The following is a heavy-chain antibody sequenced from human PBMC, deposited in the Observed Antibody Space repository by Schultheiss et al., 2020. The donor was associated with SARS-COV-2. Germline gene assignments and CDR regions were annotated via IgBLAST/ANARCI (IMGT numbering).Heavy chain of an antibody. D-gene: IGHD3-16*01. J-gene: IGHJ4*02. Sequence: GGSLRLSCAASGFTFSSYDMHWVRQAPGKGLEWVAVIWYDGSNKYYADSVKGRFTISRDNSKNTLYLQMNSLRAEDTAVYYCARDPTRLRLGELALDYWGQGTLVTVSS. V-gene: IGHV3-33*01. CDR1: GFTFSSYD. CDR3: ARDPTRLRLGELALDY. CDR2: IWYDGSNK.